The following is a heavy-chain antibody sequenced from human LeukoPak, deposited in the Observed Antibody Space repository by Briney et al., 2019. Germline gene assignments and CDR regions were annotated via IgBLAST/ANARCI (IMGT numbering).Heavy chain of an antibody. CDR3: ARAVGYYDSSDRLWYFDY. Sequence: GESLKISCKGSGYSFTSYWIGWVRQMPGKGLEWMGIIYPGDSDTRYSPSFQGQVTISADKSISTAYLQWSSLKASDTAMYYCARAVGYYDSSDRLWYFDYWGQGTLVTVSS. J-gene: IGHJ4*02. CDR2: IYPGDSDT. V-gene: IGHV5-51*01. CDR1: GYSFTSYW. D-gene: IGHD3-22*01.